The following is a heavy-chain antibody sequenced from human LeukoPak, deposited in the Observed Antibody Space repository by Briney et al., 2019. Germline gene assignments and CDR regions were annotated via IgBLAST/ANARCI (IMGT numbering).Heavy chain of an antibody. J-gene: IGHJ4*02. D-gene: IGHD1-26*01. V-gene: IGHV3-23*01. Sequence: GGSLRLSCAASGFTFSSYAMHWVRQAPGKGLEWVSAISGSGGSTYYADSMKGRFTISRDNSKNTLYLQMNSLRAEDTAVYYCANSLWDASDYWGQGTLVTVPS. CDR3: ANSLWDASDY. CDR1: GFTFSSYA. CDR2: ISGSGGST.